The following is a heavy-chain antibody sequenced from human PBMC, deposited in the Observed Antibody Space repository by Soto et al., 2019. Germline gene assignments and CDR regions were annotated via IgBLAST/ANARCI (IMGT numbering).Heavy chain of an antibody. CDR2: INPNSGGT. Sequence: ASVKVSCKASGYTFTGYYMHWVRQAPGQGLEWMGWINPNSGGTNYAQKFQGWVTMTRDTSISTAYMELSRLRSDDTAVYYCARDRYSLPRITIFSRLNYYYYGMDVWGQGTAVTVSS. CDR3: ARDRYSLPRITIFSRLNYYYYGMDV. CDR1: GYTFTGYY. D-gene: IGHD3-3*01. J-gene: IGHJ6*02. V-gene: IGHV1-2*04.